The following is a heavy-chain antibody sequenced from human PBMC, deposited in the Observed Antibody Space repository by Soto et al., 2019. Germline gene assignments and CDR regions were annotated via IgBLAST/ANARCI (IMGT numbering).Heavy chain of an antibody. CDR2: INTNSGGT. CDR1: GYTFTDYH. D-gene: IGHD6-19*01. CDR3: ARDLRGSSAWIDP. J-gene: IGHJ5*02. Sequence: QVELVQSGTEVKKPGASVKVSCKASGYTFTDYHMHWVRQAPGQGIEWMGWINTNSGGTNYPQKFQGRVTMTRDTSINTAYMELNRLTSDDTAVYFCARDLRGSSAWIDPWGQGTLVTVSS. V-gene: IGHV1-2*02.